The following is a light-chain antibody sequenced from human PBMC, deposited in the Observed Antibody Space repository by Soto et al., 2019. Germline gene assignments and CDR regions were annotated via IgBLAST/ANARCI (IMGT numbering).Light chain of an antibody. CDR1: SSDVGAYNY. J-gene: IGLJ3*02. CDR2: DVS. CDR3: CSYAGSYTWV. Sequence: HSVLTQPRSVSGSPGQSVTISCTGTSSDVGAYNYVSWYQQHPGKAPKLIIFDVSKRPSGVPDRLSGSKSGNTASLTISGLQAEDEADYHCCSYAGSYTWVFGGGTKLTVL. V-gene: IGLV2-11*01.